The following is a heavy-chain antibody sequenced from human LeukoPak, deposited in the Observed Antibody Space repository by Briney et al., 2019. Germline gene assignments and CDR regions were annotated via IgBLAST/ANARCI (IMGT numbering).Heavy chain of an antibody. CDR1: GFTSNNAW. J-gene: IGHJ4*02. CDR3: ADLGDYRVG. V-gene: IGHV3-15*01. Sequence: GGSVTLSCAASGFTSNNAWMMWVRQAPGKGLEWVGRIKSKTDGGTTDYAETVKGRFTISRDDSKNTVYLQMNSLKTDDTAVDYCADLGDYRVGWGQGTLVTVSS. CDR2: IKSKTDGGTT. D-gene: IGHD4-17*01.